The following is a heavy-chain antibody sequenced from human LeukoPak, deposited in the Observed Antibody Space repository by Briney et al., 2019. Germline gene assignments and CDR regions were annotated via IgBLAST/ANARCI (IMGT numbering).Heavy chain of an antibody. CDR3: ARDPYYDSSGYYYYYYGMDV. CDR1: GGSISSSNW. J-gene: IGHJ6*02. Sequence: SGTLSLTCAVSGGSISSSNWWSWVRQPPGKGLEWIGEIYHSGSTNYNPSLKSRVTISVDKSKNQFSLKLSSVTAADTAVYYCARDPYYDSSGYYYYYYGMDVWGQGTTVTVSS. CDR2: IYHSGST. D-gene: IGHD3-22*01. V-gene: IGHV4-4*02.